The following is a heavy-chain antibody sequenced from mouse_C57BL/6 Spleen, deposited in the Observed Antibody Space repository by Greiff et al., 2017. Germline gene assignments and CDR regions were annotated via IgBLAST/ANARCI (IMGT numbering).Heavy chain of an antibody. CDR3: AREEMRSFDY. Sequence: EVQLQQSGPELVKPGASVKISCKASGYTFTDYYMNWVKQSHGKSLEWIGDINPNNGGTSYNQKFKGKATLTVDKSSSTAYMELRSLTSEDSAVYYCAREEMRSFDYWGQGTTLTVSS. CDR2: INPNNGGT. V-gene: IGHV1-26*01. CDR1: GYTFTDYY. J-gene: IGHJ2*01.